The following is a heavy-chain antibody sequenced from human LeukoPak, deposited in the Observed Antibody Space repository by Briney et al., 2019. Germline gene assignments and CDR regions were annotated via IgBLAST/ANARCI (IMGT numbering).Heavy chain of an antibody. CDR2: IFHKGSI. V-gene: IGHV4-39*01. CDR3: ARQLGVGVWALDS. Sequence: PSETLSLTCTVSGDSISSDNFWWGWIRQPPGKGLEWLGIIFHKGSIHYNSSLKSRVSVSVDTSKNQFSLRLSAVTAEDTAVYYCARQLGVGVWALDSWGQGTLVTVSS. CDR1: GDSISSDNFW. J-gene: IGHJ4*02. D-gene: IGHD3-3*01.